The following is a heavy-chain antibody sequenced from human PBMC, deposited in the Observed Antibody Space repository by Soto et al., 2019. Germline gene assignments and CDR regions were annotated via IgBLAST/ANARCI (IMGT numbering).Heavy chain of an antibody. J-gene: IGHJ4*02. CDR1: GFTFSSYW. D-gene: IGHD1-1*01. Sequence: VGSLRLSCAASGFTFSSYWMHWVRQAPGEGLVWVSYIKPDGSRTKDADSVKGRFTISRDNARNTLYLRMNSLRAEDTAVYYCARDNNWSYDSWGRGTLVTVSS. CDR3: ARDNNWSYDS. V-gene: IGHV3-74*03. CDR2: IKPDGSRT.